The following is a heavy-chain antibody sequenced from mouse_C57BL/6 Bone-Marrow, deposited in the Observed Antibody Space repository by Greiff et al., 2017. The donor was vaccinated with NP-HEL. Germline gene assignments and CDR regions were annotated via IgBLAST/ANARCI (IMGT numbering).Heavy chain of an antibody. V-gene: IGHV5-9-1*02. CDR1: GFTFSSYA. CDR3: TDYSNSYAMDY. CDR2: ISSGGDYI. Sequence: EVMLVESGEGLVKPGGSLKLSCAASGFTFSSYAMSWVRQTPEKRLEWVAYISSGGDYIYYADNVKGRFTISRDNARNTLYLQMSILKSEYTAMYYCTDYSNSYAMDYWGQGTSVTVSS. D-gene: IGHD2-5*01. J-gene: IGHJ4*01.